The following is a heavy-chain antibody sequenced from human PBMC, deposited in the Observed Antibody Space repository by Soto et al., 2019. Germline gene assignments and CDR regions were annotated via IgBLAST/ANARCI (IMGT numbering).Heavy chain of an antibody. Sequence: PGGSLRLSCAASGFTFSSYAMSWVLQAPGKGLEWVSGIGGSGGNTYYADSVKGRFTISRDNSKNTLFLQMNSLRAEETAEYYCARVVRYFDTPYGMDVWGQGTTVTVSS. CDR1: GFTFSSYA. CDR3: ARVVRYFDTPYGMDV. V-gene: IGHV3-23*01. J-gene: IGHJ6*02. CDR2: IGGSGGNT. D-gene: IGHD3-9*01.